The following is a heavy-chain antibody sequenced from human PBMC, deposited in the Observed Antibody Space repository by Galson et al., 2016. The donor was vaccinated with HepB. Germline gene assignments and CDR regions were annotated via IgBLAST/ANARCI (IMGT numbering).Heavy chain of an antibody. Sequence: KASGYTFTSYGISWVRQAPGQGLESMGWISPYNGDTNYAQKLQGRVTMTTDTSTSTAYMELNSLRAEDTAVYHCAKDGPSVGLFGYWGQGTLVTVSS. CDR2: ISPYNGDT. D-gene: IGHD1-26*01. CDR1: GYTFTSYG. CDR3: AKDGPSVGLFGY. V-gene: IGHV1-18*01. J-gene: IGHJ4*02.